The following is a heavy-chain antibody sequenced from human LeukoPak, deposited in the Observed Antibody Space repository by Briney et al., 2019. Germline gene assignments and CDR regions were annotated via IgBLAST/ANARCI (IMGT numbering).Heavy chain of an antibody. V-gene: IGHV1-24*01. CDR3: ASRVANYYYYGMDV. J-gene: IGHJ6*02. CDR2: FDPEDGET. CDR1: GYTLTELS. Sequence: ASVKVSCKVSGYTLTELSMHWVRQVPGKGLEWMGGFDPEDGETIYAQKFQGRVTMTEDTSTDTAYMELSSLRSEDTAVYYCASRVANYYYYGMDVWGQGTTVTVSS. D-gene: IGHD5-12*01.